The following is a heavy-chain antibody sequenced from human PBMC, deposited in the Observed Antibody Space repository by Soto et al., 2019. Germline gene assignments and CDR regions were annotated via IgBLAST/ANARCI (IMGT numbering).Heavy chain of an antibody. J-gene: IGHJ4*02. D-gene: IGHD6-19*01. Sequence: VGSLRLSCAASGFTFSSYAMSWVRQAPGKGLEWVSAISGSGGSTYYADSVKGRFTISRDNSKNTLYLQMNSLRAEDTAVYYCAKGTSSGWSRGYFDYWGQGTLVTVSS. CDR1: GFTFSSYA. CDR3: AKGTSSGWSRGYFDY. V-gene: IGHV3-23*01. CDR2: ISGSGGST.